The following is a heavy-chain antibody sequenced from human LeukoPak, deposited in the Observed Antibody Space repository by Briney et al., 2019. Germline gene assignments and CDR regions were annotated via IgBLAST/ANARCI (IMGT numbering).Heavy chain of an antibody. Sequence: PSETLSLTCTVSGGSISSGSYYWSWIRQPPGKGLEWIGYIYYSGSTNYNPSLKSRVTISVDTSKNQFSLKLSSVTAADTAVYYCARVRSSAPYFDYWGQGTLVTVSS. J-gene: IGHJ4*02. V-gene: IGHV4-61*01. CDR2: IYYSGST. D-gene: IGHD6-6*01. CDR1: GGSISSGSYY. CDR3: ARVRSSAPYFDY.